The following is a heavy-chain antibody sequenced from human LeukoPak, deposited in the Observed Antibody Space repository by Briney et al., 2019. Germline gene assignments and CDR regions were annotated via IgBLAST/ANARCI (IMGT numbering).Heavy chain of an antibody. J-gene: IGHJ4*02. V-gene: IGHV3-21*01. Sequence: GGSLRLSCAAPGFTFSSYSMNWVRQAPGKGLEWVSSISSSSSYIYYADSVKGRFTISRDNAKNSLYLQMNSLRAEDTAVYYCARDSRRSSTSYFDYWGQGTLVTVSS. D-gene: IGHD2-2*01. CDR3: ARDSRRSSTSYFDY. CDR1: GFTFSSYS. CDR2: ISSSSSYI.